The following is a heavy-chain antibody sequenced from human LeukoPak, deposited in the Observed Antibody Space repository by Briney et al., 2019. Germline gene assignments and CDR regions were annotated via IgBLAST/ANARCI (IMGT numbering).Heavy chain of an antibody. CDR1: GFTFSTYA. CDR2: ISYDGSSK. V-gene: IGHV3-30-3*01. J-gene: IGHJ6*02. CDR3: AREWDQGYYDSSGYWLSYGMDV. Sequence: GGSLRLSCAASGFTFSTYAMHWVRQAPGKGLEWVAVISYDGSSKYYADSVKGRVTISRDNSKNTLYLQMNSLRAEDTAVYYCAREWDQGYYDSSGYWLSYGMDVWGQGTTVTVSS. D-gene: IGHD3-22*01.